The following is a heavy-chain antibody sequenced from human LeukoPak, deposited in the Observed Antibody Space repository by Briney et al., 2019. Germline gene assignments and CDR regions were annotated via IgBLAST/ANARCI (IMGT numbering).Heavy chain of an antibody. V-gene: IGHV3-74*01. Sequence: GGSLRLSCAASGFTFSNYWMLWVRQAPGKGLVCVSHINSDGSSTTYADSVKGRVTISRDNAKNTLYLQMNSLRVEETAVYYCARGHREELIDYWGQGTLVTVSS. D-gene: IGHD1-7*01. J-gene: IGHJ4*02. CDR2: INSDGSST. CDR3: ARGHREELIDY. CDR1: GFTFSNYW.